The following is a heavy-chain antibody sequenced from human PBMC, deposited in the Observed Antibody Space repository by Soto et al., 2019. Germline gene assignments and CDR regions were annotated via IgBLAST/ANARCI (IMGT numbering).Heavy chain of an antibody. J-gene: IGHJ6*02. V-gene: IGHV1-18*01. Sequence: QVQLVQSGAEVKKPGASVKVSCKASGYTFTSYGISWVRQAPGQGLEWMGWISAYNGNTNYAQKLQGRVTMTTDTSTSTAYMELMSLRSDDTAVYYCARDEVVPAAHYYYYGMDVWGQGTTVTVSS. D-gene: IGHD2-2*01. CDR2: ISAYNGNT. CDR1: GYTFTSYG. CDR3: ARDEVVPAAHYYYYGMDV.